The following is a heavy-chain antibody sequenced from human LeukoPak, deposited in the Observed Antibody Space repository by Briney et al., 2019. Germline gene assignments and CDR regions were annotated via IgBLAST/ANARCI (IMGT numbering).Heavy chain of an antibody. V-gene: IGHV3-21*01. CDR1: GFTFSSYS. Sequence: GGSLRLSCAASGFTFSSYSMNWVRQAPGKGLEWVSSISSSSSYIYYADSVKGRFTISRDNAKNSLYLQMNNLRAEDTAVYYCARDSGYSSGWYYFDYWGQGTLVTVSS. CDR3: ARDSGYSSGWYYFDY. J-gene: IGHJ4*02. CDR2: ISSSSSYI. D-gene: IGHD6-19*01.